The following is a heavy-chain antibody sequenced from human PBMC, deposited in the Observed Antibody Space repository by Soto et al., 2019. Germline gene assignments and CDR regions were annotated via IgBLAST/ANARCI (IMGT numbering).Heavy chain of an antibody. CDR1: GFTFDNYV. CDR2: ISRSGDTS. J-gene: IGHJ4*02. CDR3: PKYAIVGGGISAFDY. D-gene: IGHD2-15*01. Sequence: HPGGSLRLSCAASGFTFDNYVMTWVRQAPGKGLEWVSAISRSGDTSYYADSAKGRFTISRDNSKSTLYLEMNSLRAEDTALYYCPKYAIVGGGISAFDYWGQGILVTVSS. V-gene: IGHV3-23*01.